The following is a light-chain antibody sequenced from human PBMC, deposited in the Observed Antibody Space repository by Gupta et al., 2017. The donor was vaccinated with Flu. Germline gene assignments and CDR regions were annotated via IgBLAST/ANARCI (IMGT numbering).Light chain of an antibody. CDR3: MMWYNGAPV. V-gene: IGLV5-45*03. J-gene: IGLJ2*01. Sequence: QAVLTQPSSLSASPGASASLTCTLRSGINLGSYRIYWYQQKPGSPPHSLLRYKSGSDQHLGSGVPSRFAGSKDSSANEAILLISGLQSADESYDYCMMWYNGAPVFGGGTKLTVL. CDR1: SGINLGSYR. CDR2: YKSGSDQ.